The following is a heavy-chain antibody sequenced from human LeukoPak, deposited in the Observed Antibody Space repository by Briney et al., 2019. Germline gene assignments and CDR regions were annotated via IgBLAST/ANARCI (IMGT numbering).Heavy chain of an antibody. CDR1: GYSFTTDY. CDR3: AKIRSLYYYGSGSFEH. D-gene: IGHD3-10*01. V-gene: IGHV3-23*01. J-gene: IGHJ1*01. Sequence: GESLKISCKGSGYSFTTDYIGWVRQMPGKGLEWVSAISGSGGSTYYADSVKGWFTISRDNSKNTLYLQMNSLRAEDTAVYYCAKIRSLYYYGSGSFEHWGQGTLVTVSS. CDR2: ISGSGGST.